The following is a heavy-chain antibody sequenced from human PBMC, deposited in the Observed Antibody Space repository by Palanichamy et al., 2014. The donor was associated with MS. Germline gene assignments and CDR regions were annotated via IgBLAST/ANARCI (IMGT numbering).Heavy chain of an antibody. D-gene: IGHD2-8*01. J-gene: IGHJ3*01. CDR3: AGDTRGQWAFDV. CDR1: AYRGINLF. CDR2: FDPEKDEA. V-gene: IGHV1-24*01. Sequence: QAQLLQSGAEVRKPGASVKVSCQFSAYRGINLFAHWVRQAPGKGLEWMGGFDPEKDEAVYAQNFQGRVTMTEDQSTDTAYMELTSLTSEDTALYYCAGDTRGQWAFDVWGQGTMVTVSS.